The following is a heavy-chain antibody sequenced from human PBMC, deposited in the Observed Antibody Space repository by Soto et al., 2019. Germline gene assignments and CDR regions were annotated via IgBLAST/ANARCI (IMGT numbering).Heavy chain of an antibody. D-gene: IGHD1-26*01. CDR1: GFTFSSYG. Sequence: QVQLVESGGGVVQPGRSLRLSCAASGFTFSSYGMHWVRQAPGKGLEWVAVISYDGSNKYYADSVKGRFTISRDNSKNTLYLQMNSLRADDTVVYYCAKDSGSYWYYFDYWGQGTLVTVSS. V-gene: IGHV3-30*18. CDR3: AKDSGSYWYYFDY. J-gene: IGHJ4*02. CDR2: ISYDGSNK.